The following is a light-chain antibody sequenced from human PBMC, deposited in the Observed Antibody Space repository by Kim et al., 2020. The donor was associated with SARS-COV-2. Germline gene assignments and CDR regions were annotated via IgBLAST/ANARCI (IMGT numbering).Light chain of an antibody. J-gene: IGKJ4*01. Sequence: SLSPGGSATLSRRASQASGTDLAWYQQKPGQAPRLLIYHAFTRATGIPARISGSGSGTEFTLTISSLQAEDFAVYYCQQYNDWALTFGGGTKLEI. CDR3: QQYNDWALT. CDR1: QASGTD. CDR2: HAF. V-gene: IGKV3D-15*01.